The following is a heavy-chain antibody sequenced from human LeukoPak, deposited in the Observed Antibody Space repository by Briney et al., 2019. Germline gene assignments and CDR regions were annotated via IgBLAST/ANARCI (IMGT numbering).Heavy chain of an antibody. V-gene: IGHV4-61*02. CDR2: IYTSGST. D-gene: IGHD2-15*01. J-gene: IGHJ5*02. CDR1: GGSISSGGYY. CDR3: ARDIVVVVAAKIQNWFDP. Sequence: PSQTLSLTCTVSGGSISSGGYYWSWIRQPAGKGLEWIGRIYTSGSTNYNPSLKSRVTISVDTSKNQFSLKLSSVTAADTAVYYCARDIVVVVAAKIQNWFDPWGQGTLVTVSS.